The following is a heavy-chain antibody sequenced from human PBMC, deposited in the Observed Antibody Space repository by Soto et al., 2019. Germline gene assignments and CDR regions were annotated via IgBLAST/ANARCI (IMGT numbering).Heavy chain of an antibody. V-gene: IGHV3-7*03. CDR3: ARLPPGNWFDP. CDR1: GFTFSSYW. Sequence: GESLKISCAASGFTFSSYWMSWVRQAPGKGLEWVANIKQDGSQKYYVDSLKGRFTISRDNAKNSLYLQMNSLRAEDTAVYYCARLPPGNWFDPWGQGTLVTVSS. J-gene: IGHJ5*02. CDR2: IKQDGSQK.